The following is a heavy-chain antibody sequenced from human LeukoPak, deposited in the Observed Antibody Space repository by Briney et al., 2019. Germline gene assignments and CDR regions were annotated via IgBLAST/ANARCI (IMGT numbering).Heavy chain of an antibody. CDR1: GYTFIAYH. CDR3: ASRDGYNPNTYFDY. J-gene: IGHJ4*02. CDR2: IHPSSGAT. D-gene: IGHD5-24*01. Sequence: ASVKVSCKASGYTFIAYHMHWVRQAPGQGLEWMGRIHPSSGATNYAQRFQGRVTLTRDTSINTAYMELSRLTSDDTAVYYCASRDGYNPNTYFDYWGQGTLVTVSS. V-gene: IGHV1-2*06.